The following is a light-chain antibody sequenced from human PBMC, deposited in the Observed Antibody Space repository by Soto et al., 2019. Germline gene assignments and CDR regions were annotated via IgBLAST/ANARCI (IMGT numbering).Light chain of an antibody. Sequence: DIQMTQSPSSLSASVGDRVTITCRASQFISNFVSWYQQKPGRAPNLLMYTTSNLQSGVPSRFSGNGSGTDFSLNINSLQPEDFATYFCHQSYSLPLTFGGGTKVEFK. V-gene: IGKV1-39*01. CDR1: QFISNF. CDR2: TTS. J-gene: IGKJ4*01. CDR3: HQSYSLPLT.